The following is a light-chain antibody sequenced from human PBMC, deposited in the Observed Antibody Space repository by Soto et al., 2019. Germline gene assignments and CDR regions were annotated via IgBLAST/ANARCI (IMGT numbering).Light chain of an antibody. CDR1: QSISSW. Sequence: EIQMSQSPSTMPACVVVRFPSRCRASQSISSWLAWYQQKPGKAPKLLTYDASSLESGVPSRFSGSGSGTEFTLTISGLQAEDFAVYFCQKYIRRPLSFGKGQRRAIK. CDR2: DAS. J-gene: IGKJ5*01. V-gene: IGKV1-5*01. CDR3: QKYIRRPLS.